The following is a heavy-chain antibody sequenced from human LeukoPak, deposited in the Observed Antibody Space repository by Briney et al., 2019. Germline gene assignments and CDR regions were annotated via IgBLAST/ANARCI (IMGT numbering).Heavy chain of an antibody. CDR1: EFTFSRFA. Sequence: GGPLRLSCVASEFTFSRFAMSWVRQAPGRGLEWISSVSGTGDKTHYTDSVKGRFTISRDNSKNTLYLHMSALRAADTAVYYCAKPSIPARPFLTYLYYYLDVWGEGTTVIVSS. J-gene: IGHJ6*03. D-gene: IGHD6-6*01. V-gene: IGHV3-23*01. CDR3: AKPSIPARPFLTYLYYYLDV. CDR2: VSGTGDKT.